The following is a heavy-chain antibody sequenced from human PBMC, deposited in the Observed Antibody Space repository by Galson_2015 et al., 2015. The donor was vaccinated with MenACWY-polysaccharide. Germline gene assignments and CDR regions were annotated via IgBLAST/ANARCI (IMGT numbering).Heavy chain of an antibody. CDR2: IYYSGST. D-gene: IGHD6-6*01. CDR1: GGSISSSSYY. V-gene: IGHV4-39*07. J-gene: IGHJ4*02. CDR3: ARATLLIAARGGGFDY. Sequence: SEPLSLTCTVSGGSISSSSYYWGWIRQPPGKGLEWIGSIYYSGSTYYNPSLKSRVTISVDTSKNQFSLKLSSVTAADTAVYYCARATLLIAARGGGFDYWGQGTLVTVSS.